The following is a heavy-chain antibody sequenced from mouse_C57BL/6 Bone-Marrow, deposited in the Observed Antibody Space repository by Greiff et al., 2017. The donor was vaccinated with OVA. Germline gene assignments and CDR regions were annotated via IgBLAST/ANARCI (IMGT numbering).Heavy chain of an antibody. CDR3: ARSHPTRRGALFDY. J-gene: IGHJ2*01. Sequence: QVQLQQSGAELVKPGASVKLSCKASGYTFTSYWMHWVKQRPGRGLEWIGRIDPNSGGTKYNEKFKSKATLTVDKPSSTAYMQLSSLTSEDSAVYYCARSHPTRRGALFDYWGQGTTLTVSS. CDR1: GYTFTSYW. CDR2: IDPNSGGT. V-gene: IGHV1-72*01.